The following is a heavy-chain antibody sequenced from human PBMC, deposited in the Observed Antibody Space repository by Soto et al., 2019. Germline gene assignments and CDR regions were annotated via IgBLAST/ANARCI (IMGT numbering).Heavy chain of an antibody. J-gene: IGHJ3*02. CDR3: ARTRGGWSHDASDI. CDR2: ITPILDIP. D-gene: IGHD6-19*01. CDR1: GGTFSSYT. V-gene: IGHV1-69*02. Sequence: SVKVSCKASGGTFSSYTVTWVRQAPGQGLEWMGRITPILDIPNYAQEFQGRVTITADKSTGTVYMELSSLRSEDTAVYYCARTRGGWSHDASDIWGQGTMVTVSS.